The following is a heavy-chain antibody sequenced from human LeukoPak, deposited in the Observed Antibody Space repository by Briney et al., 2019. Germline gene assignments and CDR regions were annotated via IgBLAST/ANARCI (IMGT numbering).Heavy chain of an antibody. Sequence: GASVKVSCKVSGYTLTELSMHWVRQAPGKGLEWMGGFDPEDGETIYAQKFQGRVTMTEDTSTDTAYMELSRLRSDDTAVYYCARDRGLDIAAAGKFRHYYYYMDVWGRGTTVTVSS. CDR3: ARDRGLDIAAAGKFRHYYYYMDV. D-gene: IGHD6-13*01. CDR1: GYTLTELS. J-gene: IGHJ6*03. V-gene: IGHV1-24*01. CDR2: FDPEDGET.